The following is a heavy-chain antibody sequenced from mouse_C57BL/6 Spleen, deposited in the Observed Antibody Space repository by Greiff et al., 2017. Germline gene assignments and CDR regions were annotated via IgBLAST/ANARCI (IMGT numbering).Heavy chain of an antibody. CDR3: TAPLLQGNYFDY. D-gene: IGHD1-1*01. V-gene: IGHV14-1*01. CDR1: GFNIKDYY. Sequence: VQLQQSGAELVRPGASVKLSCTASGFNIKDYYMHWVKQRPEQGLEWIGRIDPEDGDTEYAPKFQGKATMTADTSSNTAYLQLSSLTSEDTAVYYCTAPLLQGNYFDYWGQGTTLTVSS. J-gene: IGHJ2*01. CDR2: IDPEDGDT.